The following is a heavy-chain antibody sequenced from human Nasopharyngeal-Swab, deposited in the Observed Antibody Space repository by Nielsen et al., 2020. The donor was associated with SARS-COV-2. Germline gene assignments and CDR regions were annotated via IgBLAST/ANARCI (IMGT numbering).Heavy chain of an antibody. J-gene: IGHJ6*02. Sequence: WVRQAPGQGLEWMGWISVYNGNTNYAQNLQGRVAMTTDTSTTTVYMELRSLRSDDTAVYYCARDGKGMTYYYDSSGYAYYYYYGMDVWGQGTTVTVSS. CDR2: ISVYNGNT. V-gene: IGHV1-18*01. CDR3: ARDGKGMTYYYDSSGYAYYYYYGMDV. D-gene: IGHD3-22*01.